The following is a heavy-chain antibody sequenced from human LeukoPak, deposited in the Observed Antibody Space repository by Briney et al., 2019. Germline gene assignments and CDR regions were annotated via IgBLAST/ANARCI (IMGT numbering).Heavy chain of an antibody. CDR2: INPSGGST. J-gene: IGHJ4*02. CDR1: GYTFTSYY. D-gene: IGHD3-22*01. Sequence: ASVKVSCKASGYTFTSYYMHWVRQAPGQGLEWVGIINPSGGSTSYAQKFQGRVTMTRDTSTSTVYMELSSLRSEDTAVYYCARDIVSSGYYIGYYFDYWGQGTLVTVSS. CDR3: ARDIVSSGYYIGYYFDY. V-gene: IGHV1-46*01.